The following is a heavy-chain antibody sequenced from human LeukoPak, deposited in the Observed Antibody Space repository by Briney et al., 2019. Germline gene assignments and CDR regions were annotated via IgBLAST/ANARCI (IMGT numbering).Heavy chain of an antibody. CDR2: INHSGST. V-gene: IGHV4-34*01. CDR1: GGSFSGYY. Sequence: SETLSLTCAVYGGSFSGYYWSWIRQPPGKGLEWIGEINHSGSTNYNPSLKSRVTISVDTSKNQFSLKLSSVTAADTAVYYCARGRSGSCRFDYWGQGTLVTVSS. D-gene: IGHD1-26*01. J-gene: IGHJ4*02. CDR3: ARGRSGSCRFDY.